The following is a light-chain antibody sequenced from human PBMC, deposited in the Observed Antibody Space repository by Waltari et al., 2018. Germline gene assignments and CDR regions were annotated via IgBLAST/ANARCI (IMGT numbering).Light chain of an antibody. CDR3: CSYAGSGTFVV. V-gene: IGLV2-23*03. CDR2: GGS. CDR1: SSDVGSNNL. J-gene: IGLJ2*01. Sequence: QSALTQPASVSGSPGQSITISCPGTSSDVGSNNLVSWYQQHPGPAPKVVIYGGSEPPSGISNRVSCSKSGITACLTISGLQPEDEADYDCCSYAGSGTFVVFGGGTKLTVL.